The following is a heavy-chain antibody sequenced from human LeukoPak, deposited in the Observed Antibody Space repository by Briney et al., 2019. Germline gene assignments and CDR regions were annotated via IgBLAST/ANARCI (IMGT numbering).Heavy chain of an antibody. CDR1: GXSFTSYC. CDR2: IYPGDSDT. V-gene: IGHV5-51*01. D-gene: IGHD3-10*01. CDR3: ARQTWFGELLYSPYYFDY. J-gene: IGHJ4*02. Sequence: GESLKISFKGSGXSFTSYCIGWVRQMPGKGLEWMGIIYPGDSDTRYSPSFQGQVTISADKSISTAYLQWSSLKASDTAMYYCARQTWFGELLYSPYYFDYWGQGTLVTVSS.